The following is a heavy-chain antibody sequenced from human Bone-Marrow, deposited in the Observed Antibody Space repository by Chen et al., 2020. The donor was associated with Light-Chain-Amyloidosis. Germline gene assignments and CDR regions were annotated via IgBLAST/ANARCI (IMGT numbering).Heavy chain of an antibody. J-gene: IGHJ4*02. D-gene: IGHD6-13*01. V-gene: IGHV3-7*01. CDR2: INQDGSEK. CDR3: VRGGGMAPDY. CDR1: GFTFSRYW. Sequence: EVHLVESGGGLVQPGGSLGLSCAASGFTFSRYWMSWVRQAPGKGLEWVAKINQDGSEKYYVDSVKGRFTFSRDNAKNSLYLQMNTLRVEDTAVYYCVRGGGMAPDYWGQGTLVTVSS.